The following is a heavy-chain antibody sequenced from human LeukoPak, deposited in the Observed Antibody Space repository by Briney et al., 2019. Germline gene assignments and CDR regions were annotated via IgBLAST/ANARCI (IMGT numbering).Heavy chain of an antibody. Sequence: GASVKVSCKVSGYTLTELSMHWVRQAPGKGLEWMGGIIPIFGTANYAQKFQGRVTITADESTSTAYMELSSLRSEDTAVYYCARDLGIFDPWGQGTLVTVSS. V-gene: IGHV1-69*13. D-gene: IGHD1-14*01. CDR1: GYTLTELS. J-gene: IGHJ5*02. CDR3: ARDLGIFDP. CDR2: IIPIFGTA.